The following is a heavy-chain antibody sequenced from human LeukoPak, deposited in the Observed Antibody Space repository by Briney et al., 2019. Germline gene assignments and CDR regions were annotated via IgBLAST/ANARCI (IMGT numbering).Heavy chain of an antibody. Sequence: GEFPKISRTGFGYSFTSHWIDLARQMPGKGPDWMGPNYPGDSNTTHSPSFQGQVTISADKSISTAYLQWRSLKASDTAMYYCARQAAAGTLDYWGQGTLVSVSS. CDR3: ARQAAAGTLDY. J-gene: IGHJ4*02. V-gene: IGHV5-51*01. CDR2: NYPGDSNT. CDR1: GYSFTSHW. D-gene: IGHD6-13*01.